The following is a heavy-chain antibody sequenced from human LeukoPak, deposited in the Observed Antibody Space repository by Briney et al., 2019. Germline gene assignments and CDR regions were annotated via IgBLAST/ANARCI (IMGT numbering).Heavy chain of an antibody. V-gene: IGHV3-9*01. Sequence: PGRSLRLSCAASGFTFDDYAMHWVRQAPGKGLEWVSGISWNSGSIGYADSVKGRFTISRDNAKNSLYLQMNSLRAEDTALYYCAKGRLGNMGHDYGDYEPHRDAFDIWGQGTMVTVST. CDR1: GFTFDDYA. CDR3: AKGRLGNMGHDYGDYEPHRDAFDI. D-gene: IGHD4-17*01. CDR2: ISWNSGSI. J-gene: IGHJ3*02.